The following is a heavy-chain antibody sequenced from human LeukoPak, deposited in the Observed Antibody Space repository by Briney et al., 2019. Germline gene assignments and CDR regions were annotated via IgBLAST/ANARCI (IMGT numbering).Heavy chain of an antibody. CDR1: GGSISSYY. CDR3: ARAHMAHDLLTGYNSGAMDV. V-gene: IGHV4-59*01. CDR2: ISYSGSA. Sequence: SETLSLTCTVSGGSISSYYWTWIRQPPGKGLDWIGYISYSGSAKYNPSLQSRVTISLDTSKTQFSLKLSSVTAADTAVYFCARAHMAHDLLTGYNSGAMDVWGPGTTVTVSS. D-gene: IGHD3-9*01. J-gene: IGHJ6*02.